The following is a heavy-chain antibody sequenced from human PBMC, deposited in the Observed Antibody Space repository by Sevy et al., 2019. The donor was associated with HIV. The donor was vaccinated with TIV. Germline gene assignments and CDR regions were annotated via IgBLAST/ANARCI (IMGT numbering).Heavy chain of an antibody. Sequence: GGSLRLSCAGSGFTPSTYGMHWVRQAPGKGLEWVAVIGYDGNNKYYEDSVKGRFTITRDNSTNTQFLQMDSLRAEATAVYYCARDPRMYGDYLLAYFDYWGQGALVTVSS. D-gene: IGHD2-8*01. CDR2: IGYDGNNK. V-gene: IGHV3-33*02. J-gene: IGHJ4*02. CDR1: GFTPSTYG. CDR3: ARDPRMYGDYLLAYFDY.